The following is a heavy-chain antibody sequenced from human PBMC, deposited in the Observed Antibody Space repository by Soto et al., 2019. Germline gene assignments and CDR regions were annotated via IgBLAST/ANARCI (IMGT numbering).Heavy chain of an antibody. CDR3: AREKPYSSSWYHDY. Sequence: PSETLSLTCAVYGGSFSGYYWGWIRQPPGKGLEWIGEINHSGSTNYNPSLKSRVTISVDTSKNQFSLKLSSVTAADTAVYYCAREKPYSSSWYHDYWGQGTLVTVSS. D-gene: IGHD6-13*01. J-gene: IGHJ4*02. CDR1: GGSFSGYY. CDR2: INHSGST. V-gene: IGHV4-34*01.